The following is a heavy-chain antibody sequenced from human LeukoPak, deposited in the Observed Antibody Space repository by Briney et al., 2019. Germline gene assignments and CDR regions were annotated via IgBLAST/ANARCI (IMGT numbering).Heavy chain of an antibody. CDR2: ISAYNGNT. CDR3: ARDRRAGYDILTGYYYGMDV. V-gene: IGHV1-18*01. CDR1: GYTFTSYG. D-gene: IGHD3-9*01. Sequence: ASVKVSCKASGYTFTSYGISWVRQAPGQGLEWMGWISAYNGNTNYAQKLQGRVTMTTDTSTSTAYMELRSLRSDDTAVYYCARDRRAGYDILTGYYYGMDVWGQGTTVTVSS. J-gene: IGHJ6*02.